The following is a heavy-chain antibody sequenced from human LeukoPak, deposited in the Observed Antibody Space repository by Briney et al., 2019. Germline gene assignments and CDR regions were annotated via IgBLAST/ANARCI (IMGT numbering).Heavy chain of an antibody. Sequence: SETLSLTCAVYGGTFSGYYWSWIRQPPGKGLEWIGEINHSGSTNYNPSLKSRVTISVDTSKNQFSLKLSSVTAADTAVYYCARGRIKDYWGQGTLVTVSS. J-gene: IGHJ4*02. CDR1: GGTFSGYY. CDR3: ARGRIKDY. V-gene: IGHV4-34*01. D-gene: IGHD1-14*01. CDR2: INHSGST.